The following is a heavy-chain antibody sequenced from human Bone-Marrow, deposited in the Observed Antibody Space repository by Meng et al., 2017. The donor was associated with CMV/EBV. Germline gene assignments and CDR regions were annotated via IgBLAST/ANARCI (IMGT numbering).Heavy chain of an antibody. Sequence: SETLSLTCTVSGGSVSSGSYYWSWIRQPPGKGLEWIGYTYYSGSTNYNPSLKSRVTISVDTSKNQFSLKLSSVTAADTAVYYCARDVGAGYYTANGMDVWGQGTTVTVSS. CDR2: TYYSGST. CDR3: ARDVGAGYYTANGMDV. D-gene: IGHD3-22*01. V-gene: IGHV4-61*01. J-gene: IGHJ6*02. CDR1: GGSVSSGSYY.